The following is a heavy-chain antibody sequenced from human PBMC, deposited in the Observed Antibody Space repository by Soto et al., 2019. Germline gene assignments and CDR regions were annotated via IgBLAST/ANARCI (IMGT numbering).Heavy chain of an antibody. Sequence: GSVKVCFKASGYPFTGYYIHWVRQAPGQGLEWMGWINPNSGGTNYAQKFQGWVTMTRDTSISTAYMELSRLRSDDTAVYYCARDIVVVPAGLYYYGMDVWGQGTTVTVSS. V-gene: IGHV1-2*04. J-gene: IGHJ6*01. CDR1: GYPFTGYY. CDR2: INPNSGGT. CDR3: ARDIVVVPAGLYYYGMDV. D-gene: IGHD2-2*01.